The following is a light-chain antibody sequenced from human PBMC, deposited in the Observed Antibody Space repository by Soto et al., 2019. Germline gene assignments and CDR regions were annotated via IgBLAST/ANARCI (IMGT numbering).Light chain of an antibody. J-gene: IGKJ5*01. CDR1: QGIRNY. V-gene: IGKV1-27*01. CDR3: QKYNSAPHT. CDR2: DAS. Sequence: DIPMTQSPSSLSASVGDRVTITCRASQGIRNYLAWYQQKPGKVPKLLIYDASTLQSGVPSRFSGSGSGTDFTLTISSLQPEDVATYYCQKYNSAPHTFGQGTRLEIK.